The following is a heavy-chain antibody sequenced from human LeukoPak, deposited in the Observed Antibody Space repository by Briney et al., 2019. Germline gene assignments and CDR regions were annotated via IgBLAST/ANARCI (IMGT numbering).Heavy chain of an antibody. CDR3: ARNERASGWYGVYYYYMDV. Sequence: ASVKVSCXASGYTFTGYYMHWVRRAPGQGLEWMGWINPNSGGTNYAQRFQGRVTMTRDTSISTAYMELSRLRSDDTAVYYCARNERASGWYGVYYYYMDVWGKGTTVTVSS. V-gene: IGHV1-2*02. CDR1: GYTFTGYY. CDR2: INPNSGGT. D-gene: IGHD6-19*01. J-gene: IGHJ6*03.